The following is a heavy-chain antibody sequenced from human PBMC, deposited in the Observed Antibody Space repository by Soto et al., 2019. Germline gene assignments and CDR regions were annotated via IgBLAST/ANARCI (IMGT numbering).Heavy chain of an antibody. Sequence: SVKVSCKASGGTFSSYAISWVRQAPGQGLEWMGGIIPIFGTANYAQKFQGRVTIAADKSTSTAYMELSSLRSEDTAVYYCAGGYSYGYYDFDYWGQGTLVTVSS. CDR1: GGTFSSYA. D-gene: IGHD5-18*01. CDR2: IIPIFGTA. V-gene: IGHV1-69*06. J-gene: IGHJ4*02. CDR3: AGGYSYGYYDFDY.